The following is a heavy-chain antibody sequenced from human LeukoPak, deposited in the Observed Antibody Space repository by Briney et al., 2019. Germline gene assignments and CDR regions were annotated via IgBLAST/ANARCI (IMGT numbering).Heavy chain of an antibody. Sequence: GGSLRLSCAASGFTFSTYAMSWVRQAPGKGLEWVSGISGSGGSTYYADSVKGRFTISRDNSNNTLYLQMNSLRAEDTAVYYCATGGGIAATTTVHFDFWGQGTLVTVSS. V-gene: IGHV3-23*01. CDR1: GFTFSTYA. J-gene: IGHJ4*02. CDR2: ISGSGGST. D-gene: IGHD6-25*01. CDR3: ATGGGIAATTTVHFDF.